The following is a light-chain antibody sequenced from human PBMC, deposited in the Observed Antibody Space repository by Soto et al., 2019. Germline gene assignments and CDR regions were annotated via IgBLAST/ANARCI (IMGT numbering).Light chain of an antibody. CDR1: QSISSNY. Sequence: EIVLTQSPGTLSMSPGERATLSCRASQSISSNYLAWYQQKPGQAPRLLIYGASSRATGIPDRFSGSGSGTDFTLTSSSLEAEDFAVYYCQHYGSSPRTFGQGTKVEFK. CDR2: GAS. J-gene: IGKJ1*01. CDR3: QHYGSSPRT. V-gene: IGKV3-20*01.